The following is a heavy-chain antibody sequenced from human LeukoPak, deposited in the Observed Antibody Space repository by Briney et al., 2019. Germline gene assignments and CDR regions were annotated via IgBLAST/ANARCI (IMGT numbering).Heavy chain of an antibody. CDR1: GFTFSSYS. CDR3: VRESGAPGAYYDFWSGYYNLSGMDV. J-gene: IGHJ6*02. D-gene: IGHD3-3*01. V-gene: IGHV3-21*01. Sequence: GGSLRLSCAASGFTFSSYSMTWVRQAPGKGLEWVSSISSSSSYIYYADSVKGRFTISRDNAKNSLYLQMNSLRAEDTAVYYCVRESGAPGAYYDFWSGYYNLSGMDVWGQGTTVTVSS. CDR2: ISSSSSYI.